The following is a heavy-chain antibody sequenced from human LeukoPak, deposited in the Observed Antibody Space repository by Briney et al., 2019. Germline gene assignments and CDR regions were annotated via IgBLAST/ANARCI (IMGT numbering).Heavy chain of an antibody. CDR3: ARGLIVATIPRPYNWFDP. Sequence: SETLSLTCTVSGYSISSGYYWGWIRQPPGRGLEWIGSIYHSGSTYYNPPLKSRVTISVDTSKNQFSLKLSSVTAADTAVYYCARGLIVATIPRPYNWFDPWGQGTLVTVSS. CDR2: IYHSGST. CDR1: GYSISSGYY. D-gene: IGHD5-12*01. J-gene: IGHJ5*02. V-gene: IGHV4-38-2*02.